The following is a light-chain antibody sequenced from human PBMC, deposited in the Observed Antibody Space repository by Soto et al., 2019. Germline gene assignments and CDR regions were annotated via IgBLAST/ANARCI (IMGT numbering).Light chain of an antibody. CDR2: EVS. CDR3: CSYAGSSTYV. Sequence: QSVLTQPASVSGSPGQSITISCTGTISDVGGYDFVSWYQQHPGKAPKLIIFEVSNRPSGVSNRFSGSKSGNTASLTISGLQAEDEADYYCCSYAGSSTYVFGTGTKVTVL. CDR1: ISDVGGYDF. V-gene: IGLV2-23*02. J-gene: IGLJ1*01.